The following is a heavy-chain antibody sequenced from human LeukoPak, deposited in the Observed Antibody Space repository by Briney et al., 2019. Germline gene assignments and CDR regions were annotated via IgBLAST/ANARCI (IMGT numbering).Heavy chain of an antibody. CDR1: GGSISSYY. Sequence: PPETLSLTCTVSGGSISSYYWTWIRQPPRKGLEWIGYIFYTGSANYNPSLKSRVTISVDTSKNQFSLKLSSVTAADTAVYYCARCPSWSGYSFDYWGQGTLVTVSS. J-gene: IGHJ4*02. V-gene: IGHV4-59*01. CDR2: IFYTGSA. CDR3: ARCPSWSGYSFDY. D-gene: IGHD3-3*01.